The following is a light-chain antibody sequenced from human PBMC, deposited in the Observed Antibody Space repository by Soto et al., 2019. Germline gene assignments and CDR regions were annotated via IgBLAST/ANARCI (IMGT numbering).Light chain of an antibody. CDR2: GAS. V-gene: IGKV3-15*01. CDR1: QSVSSN. Sequence: EIVMTQSPATLSVSPGARATLSCRASQSVSSNLAWYQQKPGQAPRLLIYGASTRATGIPARFSGSGSGTEFTLTIGSLQSEDFAVYYCQQYNNWPRTFGQGTKVDIK. J-gene: IGKJ2*01. CDR3: QQYNNWPRT.